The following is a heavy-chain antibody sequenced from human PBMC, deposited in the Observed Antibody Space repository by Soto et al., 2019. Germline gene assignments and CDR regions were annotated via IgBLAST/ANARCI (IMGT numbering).Heavy chain of an antibody. V-gene: IGHV1-69*01. D-gene: IGHD2-2*01. CDR3: ARSQGSSTSLEIYYYYYYGMDV. Sequence: QVQLVQSGAEVKKPGSLVKVSCKASGGTFSSYAISWVRQAHGQGLEWMGGIIPIVGSANYAQKFQGRVTITADESTSTAYMELSSLRSEDTAVYYCARSQGSSTSLEIYYYYYYGMDVWGQGTTVTVSS. CDR1: GGTFSSYA. CDR2: IIPIVGSA. J-gene: IGHJ6*02.